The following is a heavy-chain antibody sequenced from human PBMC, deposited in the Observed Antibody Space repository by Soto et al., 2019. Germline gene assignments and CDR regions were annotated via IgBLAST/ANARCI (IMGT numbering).Heavy chain of an antibody. CDR1: EGTLGSFG. Sequence: QVQLVQSGAGLKKLGSSLKFSCKASEGTLGSFGISWVRQAPGQGLEWMGGIIPVFGRPNYAQRFRGRLTITADESTNTGYMELIDLRSEDTAVYYCAREGSGYNFWGQGTQVTVSS. D-gene: IGHD5-12*01. CDR2: IIPVFGRP. J-gene: IGHJ1*01. V-gene: IGHV1-69*01. CDR3: AREGSGYNF.